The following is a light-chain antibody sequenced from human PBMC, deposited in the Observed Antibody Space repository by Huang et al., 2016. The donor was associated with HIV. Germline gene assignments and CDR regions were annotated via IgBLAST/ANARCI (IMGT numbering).Light chain of an antibody. J-gene: IGKJ3*01. CDR1: ESVNDN. CDR2: GAS. Sequence: DIVMTQSPATLSVSPGERATLSCRASESVNDNLAWYQQKPGQAPRLVVFGASSRAIGIPDRCSGSGSGTEFSLSISSLQSEDFAVYYCQQYDKWPKFTFGPGTRVDVK. CDR3: QQYDKWPKFT. V-gene: IGKV3-15*01.